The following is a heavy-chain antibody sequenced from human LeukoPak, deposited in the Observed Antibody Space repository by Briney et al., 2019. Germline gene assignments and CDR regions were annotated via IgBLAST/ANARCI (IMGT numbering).Heavy chain of an antibody. V-gene: IGHV1-8*02. CDR1: GYTFTGYY. D-gene: IGHD3-22*01. Sequence: GASVKVSCKASGYTFTGYYMHWVRQAPGQGLEWMGWMNPNSGNTGYAQKFQGRVTMTRNTSISTAYMELSSLRSEDTAVYYCARVDSSGYLDFDYWGQGTLVTVSS. CDR3: ARVDSSGYLDFDY. CDR2: MNPNSGNT. J-gene: IGHJ4*02.